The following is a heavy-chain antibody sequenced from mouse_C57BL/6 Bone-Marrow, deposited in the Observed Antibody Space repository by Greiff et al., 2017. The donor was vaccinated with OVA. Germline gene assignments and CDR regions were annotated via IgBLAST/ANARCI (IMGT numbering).Heavy chain of an antibody. J-gene: IGHJ4*01. D-gene: IGHD1-1*01. CDR1: GYTFTDYY. V-gene: IGHV1-26*01. CDR2: INPNNGGT. Sequence: EVKLQQSGPELVKPGASVKISCKASGYTFTDYYMNWVKQSHGKSLEWIGDINPNNGGTSYNQKIKGKATLTVDKSSSTAYMELRSLTSEDSAVYYCARRTPYYYGSSYEAMDYWGQGTSVTVSS. CDR3: ARRTPYYYGSSYEAMDY.